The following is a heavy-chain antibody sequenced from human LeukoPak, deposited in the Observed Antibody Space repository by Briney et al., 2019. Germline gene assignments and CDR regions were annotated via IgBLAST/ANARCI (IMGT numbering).Heavy chain of an antibody. CDR1: GFTVSTNY. J-gene: IGHJ4*02. CDR2: IYGGGST. CDR3: ARAPGPSRTSGAPGD. Sequence: GGSLRLSCAASGFTVSTNYMSWVRQAPGKGLEWVSVIYGGGSTFYADSVKGRFTISRDNSKNTLYLQMNSLRAEDTAVYYCARAPGPSRTSGAPGDWGQGTLLTVSS. D-gene: IGHD2-8*01. V-gene: IGHV3-53*01.